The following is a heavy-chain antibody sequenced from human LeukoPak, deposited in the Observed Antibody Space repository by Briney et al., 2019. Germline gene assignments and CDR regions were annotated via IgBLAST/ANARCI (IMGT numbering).Heavy chain of an antibody. V-gene: IGHV1-2*02. CDR1: GYTFTGYY. CDR3: ARLDIVVVPAGTRNNWFDP. CDR2: INPNSGGT. Sequence: ASAKVSCKASGYTFTGYYMHWVRQAPGQGLEWMGWINPNSGGTNYAQKFQGRVTMTRDTSISTAYMELSRLRSDDTAVYYCARLDIVVVPAGTRNNWFDPWGQGTLVTVSS. D-gene: IGHD2-2*01. J-gene: IGHJ5*02.